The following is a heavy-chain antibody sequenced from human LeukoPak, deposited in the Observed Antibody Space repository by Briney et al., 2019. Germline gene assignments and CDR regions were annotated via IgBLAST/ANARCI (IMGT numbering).Heavy chain of an antibody. CDR3: AKAKDSSGYYYNDAFDI. CDR1: RFTFSSYA. Sequence: GGSLRLSCAASRFTFSSYAMSWVRQAPGKGLEWVSAISGSGGSTYYADSVKGRFTISRDKSKNTLYLQMNSLRAEDTAVYYCAKAKDSSGYYYNDAFDIWGQGTMVTVSS. V-gene: IGHV3-23*01. D-gene: IGHD3-22*01. CDR2: ISGSGGST. J-gene: IGHJ3*02.